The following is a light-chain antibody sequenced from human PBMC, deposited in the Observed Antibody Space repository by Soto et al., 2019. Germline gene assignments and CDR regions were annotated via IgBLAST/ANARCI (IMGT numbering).Light chain of an antibody. CDR3: QQYNSYSYT. J-gene: IGKJ2*01. CDR2: KAS. Sequence: DIQMTQSPSTLSASVGDRVTITCRASQSISNWLAWYQQKPGKAPNLLIYKASSLETGVPSRFSGSGSGTEFTLTISSLQPDDFATYYCQQYNSYSYTFGQGNKLEIK. V-gene: IGKV1-5*03. CDR1: QSISNW.